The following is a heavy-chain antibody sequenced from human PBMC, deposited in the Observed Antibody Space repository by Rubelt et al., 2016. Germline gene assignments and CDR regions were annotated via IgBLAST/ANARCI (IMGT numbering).Heavy chain of an antibody. CDR2: ISSSSSYI. CDR1: GFTFSSYS. CDR3: ARDGSGWNYRPAFDY. J-gene: IGHJ4*02. Sequence: EVQLVESGGGLVKPGGSLRLSCAASGFTFSSYSMNWVRQAPGKGLEWVSSISSSSSYIYYADSVKGRFTISRDNAKNSLDLQMNSLRAEDTAVYYCARDGSGWNYRPAFDYWGQGTLVTVSS. D-gene: IGHD1-7*01. V-gene: IGHV3-21*01.